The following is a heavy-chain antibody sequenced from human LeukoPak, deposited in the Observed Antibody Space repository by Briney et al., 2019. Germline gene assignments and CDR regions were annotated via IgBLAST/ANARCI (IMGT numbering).Heavy chain of an antibody. D-gene: IGHD1-26*01. CDR3: ARDLPRGHYYGMDV. CDR1: GGTFSSYA. Sequence: ASVKVSCKASGGTFSSYAISWVRQAPGQGLEWMGGIIPIFGTANYAQKFQGRVTIIADESTSTAYMELSSLRSEDTAVYYCARDLPRGHYYGMDVWGQGTTVTVSS. CDR2: IIPIFGTA. J-gene: IGHJ6*02. V-gene: IGHV1-69*13.